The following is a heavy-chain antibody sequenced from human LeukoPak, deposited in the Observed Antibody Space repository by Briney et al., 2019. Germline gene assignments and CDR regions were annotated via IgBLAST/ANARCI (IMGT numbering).Heavy chain of an antibody. CDR3: ARAANIVVVPAAMAGGFDP. CDR1: GFTFSSYA. Sequence: PGGSLRLSCAASGFTFSSYAMHWVRQAPGTGLEGVAVISYDGSNKYYADSVKGRFTISRDNSKNTLYLQMNRLRAEDTAVYYCARAANIVVVPAAMAGGFDPWGQGTLVTVSS. J-gene: IGHJ5*02. CDR2: ISYDGSNK. V-gene: IGHV3-30*04. D-gene: IGHD2-2*01.